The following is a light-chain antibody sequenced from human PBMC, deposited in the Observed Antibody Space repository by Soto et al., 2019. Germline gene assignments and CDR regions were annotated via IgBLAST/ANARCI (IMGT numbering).Light chain of an antibody. CDR2: KAS. CDR3: QQRNSWPPT. J-gene: IGKJ4*01. V-gene: IGKV3-11*01. Sequence: EILLTQSPATLSLSPGERATITCMASQSVNTFLAWYQHKPGQAPKLLISKASNWDTGIPAKFSGSGSGTDFTLTISSVEPEDFAVYYCQQRNSWPPTFGGGTKVDIK. CDR1: QSVNTF.